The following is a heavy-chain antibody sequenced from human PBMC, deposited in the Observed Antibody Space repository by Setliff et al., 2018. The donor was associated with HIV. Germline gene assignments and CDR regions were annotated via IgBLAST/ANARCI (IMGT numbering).Heavy chain of an antibody. CDR3: VRSADSDILTGPYYFDY. Sequence: GGSLRLSCAASGFSFRSFTMNWVRQAPGKGLEWVSSISSSSVYIYYADSLKGRFTISRDNAKNSLYLQMNSLRVEDTAVFYCVRSADSDILTGPYYFDYWGQGTLVTVSS. D-gene: IGHD3-9*01. V-gene: IGHV3-21*01. CDR1: GFSFRSFT. CDR2: ISSSSVYI. J-gene: IGHJ4*02.